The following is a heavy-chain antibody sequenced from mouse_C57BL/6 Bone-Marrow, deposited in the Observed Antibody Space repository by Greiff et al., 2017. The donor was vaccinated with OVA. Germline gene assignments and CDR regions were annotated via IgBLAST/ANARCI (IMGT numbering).Heavy chain of an antibody. Sequence: EVQVVESGEGLVKPGGSLKLSCAASGFTFSSYAMSWVRQTPEKRLEWVAYISSGGDYIYYADTVKGRYTISRDNAKNTMYLQMSSLKSEDTAMYYCTRDDDYSFAYWGKGTLVTVSA. CDR1: GFTFSSYA. D-gene: IGHD2-3*01. V-gene: IGHV5-9-1*02. CDR3: TRDDDYSFAY. CDR2: ISSGGDYI. J-gene: IGHJ3*01.